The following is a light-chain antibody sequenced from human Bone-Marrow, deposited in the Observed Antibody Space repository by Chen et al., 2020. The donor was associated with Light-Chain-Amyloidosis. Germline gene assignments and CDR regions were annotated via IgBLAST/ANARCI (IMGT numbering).Light chain of an antibody. CDR2: DDS. J-gene: IGLJ3*02. CDR3: QVWDRSSDRPV. Sequence: SYVLTQPSSVSVAPGHTATIPCGGNNSGSTSVHWYQQTPGQAPLLVVYDDSDRPSGIPERLSGSNSGNTATLTISRVEAGDEADYYCQVWDRSSDRPVFGGGTKLTVL. V-gene: IGLV3-21*02. CDR1: NSGSTS.